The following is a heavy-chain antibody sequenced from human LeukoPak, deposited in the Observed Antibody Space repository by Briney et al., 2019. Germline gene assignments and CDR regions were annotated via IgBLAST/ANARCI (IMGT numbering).Heavy chain of an antibody. J-gene: IGHJ3*01. CDR1: GYTFTSYY. Sequence: ASVKVSCKASGYTFTSYYVHWVRQAPGQGLEWMGIISPSGASTSYAQKFQGGVTMTRDMSTSTVYMELSSLISEDTAVYYCARGSSRGPRDAFDFWGQGTMVTLSS. D-gene: IGHD2-15*01. CDR3: ARGSSRGPRDAFDF. CDR2: ISPSGAST. V-gene: IGHV1-46*01.